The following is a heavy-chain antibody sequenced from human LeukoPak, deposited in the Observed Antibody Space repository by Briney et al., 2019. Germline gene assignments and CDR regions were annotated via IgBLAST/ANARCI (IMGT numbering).Heavy chain of an antibody. J-gene: IGHJ4*02. CDR1: GYTFSGYY. V-gene: IGHV1-2*02. D-gene: IGHD6-19*01. CDR3: ARVRYSSGWYPSFDY. Sequence: ASVKVSCKASGYTFSGYYMQWVRQAPGQGLEWMGWINPNSGGTNYAQKFQGRVTMTRDTSISTAYMELSRLRSDDTAVYYCARVRYSSGWYPSFDYWGQGTLVTVSS. CDR2: INPNSGGT.